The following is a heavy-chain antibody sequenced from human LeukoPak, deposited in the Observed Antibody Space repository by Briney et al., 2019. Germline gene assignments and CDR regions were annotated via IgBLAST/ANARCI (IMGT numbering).Heavy chain of an antibody. CDR2: ISSSSSTI. Sequence: GGSLRLSCAASGFTFSSYSMNWVRQAPGKGLEWVSYISSSSSTIYYADSVKGRFTISRDNAKNSLYLQMNSLRAEDTAVYYCARRPVATTRYGSDVWGQGTTVTVSS. D-gene: IGHD5-12*01. V-gene: IGHV3-48*01. J-gene: IGHJ6*02. CDR1: GFTFSSYS. CDR3: ARRPVATTRYGSDV.